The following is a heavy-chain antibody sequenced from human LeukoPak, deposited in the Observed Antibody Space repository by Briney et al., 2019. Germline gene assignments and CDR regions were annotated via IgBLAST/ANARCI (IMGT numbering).Heavy chain of an antibody. V-gene: IGHV4-39*07. CDR2: IYDSGST. D-gene: IGHD3-3*01. J-gene: IGHJ4*02. CDR3: ARGGYYDFWSGRSLFDY. CDR1: GGSIRSSYYY. Sequence: SETLSLTCTVSGGSIRSSYYYWGWIRQPPGKGLEWIGSIYDSGSTYYNPSLKSRVTISVDTSKNQFSLKLSSVTAADTAVYYCARGGYYDFWSGRSLFDYWGQGTLVTVSS.